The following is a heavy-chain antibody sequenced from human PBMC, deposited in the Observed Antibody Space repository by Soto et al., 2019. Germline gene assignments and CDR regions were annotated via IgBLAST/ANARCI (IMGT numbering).Heavy chain of an antibody. V-gene: IGHV3-73*01. D-gene: IGHD2-2*01. CDR3: TRLTWRVVPALGYYYYMDV. J-gene: IGHJ6*03. CDR1: GFTFSGSA. Sequence: GGSLRLSCAASGFTFSGSAMHWVRQASGKGLEWVGRIRSKANSYATAYAASVKGRFTISRDDSKNTAYLQMNSLKTEDTAVYYCTRLTWRVVPALGYYYYMDVWGKGTTVTVSS. CDR2: IRSKANSYAT.